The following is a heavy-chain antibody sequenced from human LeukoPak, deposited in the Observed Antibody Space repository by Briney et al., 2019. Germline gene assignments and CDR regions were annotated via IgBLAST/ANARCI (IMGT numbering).Heavy chain of an antibody. V-gene: IGHV1-8*01. D-gene: IGHD3-9*01. Sequence: ASVKVSCKASGYTFTSYDINWVRQATGQGLEWMGWMNPNSGNTGYAQKFQGRVTMTRNTSISTAYMELSSLGSEDTAVYYCARGGPGLRYFDWLLGRDWFDPWGQGTLVTVSS. CDR1: GYTFTSYD. CDR3: ARGGPGLRYFDWLLGRDWFDP. CDR2: MNPNSGNT. J-gene: IGHJ5*02.